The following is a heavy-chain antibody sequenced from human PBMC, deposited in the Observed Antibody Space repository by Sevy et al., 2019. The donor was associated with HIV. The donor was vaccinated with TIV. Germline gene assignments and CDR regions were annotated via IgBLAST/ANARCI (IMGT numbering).Heavy chain of an antibody. J-gene: IGHJ4*02. D-gene: IGHD4-4*01. CDR2: IYHSGST. CDR3: ARVRRTTEGVLFDY. V-gene: IGHV4-30-2*01. Sequence: SETLSLTCAVSGGSISSGGYSWSWIRQPPGKGLEWIGYIYHSGSTYYNPSLKSRVTISVDRSKNQFSLKLSSVTAADTAVYYCARVRRTTEGVLFDYWGQGTLVTVSS. CDR1: GGSISSGGYS.